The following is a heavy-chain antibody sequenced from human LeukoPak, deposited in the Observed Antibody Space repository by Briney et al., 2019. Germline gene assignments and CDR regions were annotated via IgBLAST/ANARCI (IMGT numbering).Heavy chain of an antibody. CDR1: GFTFSYYS. J-gene: IGHJ6*02. CDR2: ISSSSSTI. D-gene: IGHD4-23*01. V-gene: IGHV3-48*01. CDR3: ARATGNFYYYYGMDV. Sequence: GGSLRLSCAASGFTFSYYSMNWVRQAPGKGLEWVSYISSSSSTIYYADSVKGRFTISRDNAKNSLYLQMNSLRAEDTAVYYCARATGNFYYYYGMDVWGQGTTVTVSS.